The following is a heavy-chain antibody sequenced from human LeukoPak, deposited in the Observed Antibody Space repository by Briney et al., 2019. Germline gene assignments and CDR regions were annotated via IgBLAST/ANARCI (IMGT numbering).Heavy chain of an antibody. Sequence: PGGSLRLSCAASGFTFSSFGMHWVRQAPGKGLQWMTFIRHDGSDKYYADSVKGRFTISRDNSKNTLYLQMKSLRADDTAVYYCAKDRTSFLEWREGFAPWGQGTLVTVSS. D-gene: IGHD3-3*01. V-gene: IGHV3-30*02. J-gene: IGHJ5*02. CDR3: AKDRTSFLEWREGFAP. CDR1: GFTFSSFG. CDR2: IRHDGSDK.